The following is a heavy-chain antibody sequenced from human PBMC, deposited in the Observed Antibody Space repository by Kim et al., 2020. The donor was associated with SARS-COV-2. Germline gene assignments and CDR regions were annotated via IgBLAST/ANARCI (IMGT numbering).Heavy chain of an antibody. V-gene: IGHV4-59*01. CDR2: IYYSGST. D-gene: IGHD4-4*01. J-gene: IGHJ6*03. CDR1: GGSISSYY. CDR3: ARGGNYDHYYYYMDV. Sequence: SETLSLTCTVSGGSISSYYWSWIRQPPGKGLEWIGYIYYSGSTNYNPSLKSRVTISVDTSKNQFSLKLSSVTAADTAVYYCARGGNYDHYYYYMDVWGKGTTVTVSS.